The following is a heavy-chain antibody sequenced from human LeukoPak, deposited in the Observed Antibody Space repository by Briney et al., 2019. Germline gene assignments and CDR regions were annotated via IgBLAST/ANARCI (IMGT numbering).Heavy chain of an antibody. CDR3: ARRGSSLTFDY. J-gene: IGHJ4*01. CDR1: GGTITSSSYY. Sequence: SETLSLTCSVSGGTITSSSYYWGWIRQPPEKGLEWIGTIYYSGSTYYNPSLKSRVTISVDTSKNQFSLKLSSVTAADTAVYYCARRGSSLTFDYWGHGTLVTVSS. V-gene: IGHV4-39*01. CDR2: IYYSGST. D-gene: IGHD6-6*01.